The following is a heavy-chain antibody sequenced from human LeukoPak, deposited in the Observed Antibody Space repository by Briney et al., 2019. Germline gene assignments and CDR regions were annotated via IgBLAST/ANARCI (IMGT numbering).Heavy chain of an antibody. CDR1: GYTFTSYG. Sequence: ASVKVSCKASGYTFTSYGIHWVRQAPGQGLEWMGWINTNTGNPTYAQGFTGRFVFSLETSVSTSYLQISSLKAEDTAIYYCARGRGSSARLGYYFYYIDVWGKGTTVTVSS. J-gene: IGHJ6*03. D-gene: IGHD1-26*01. CDR3: ARGRGSSARLGYYFYYIDV. CDR2: INTNTGNP. V-gene: IGHV7-4-1*02.